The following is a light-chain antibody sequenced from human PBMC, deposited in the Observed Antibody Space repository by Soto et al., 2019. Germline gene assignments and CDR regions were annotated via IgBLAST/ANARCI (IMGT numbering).Light chain of an antibody. CDR3: QQRSNWPKT. CDR2: DSS. Sequence: EIVLTQSPATLSLSPGERATLSCRASQSVSSYLAWYQQRPGQAPRLLIYDSSNRATGIPDRFSGSGSGTDFTLTISSLEPEDLAVYYCQQRSNWPKTFGQGTKVEIK. CDR1: QSVSSY. V-gene: IGKV3-11*01. J-gene: IGKJ1*01.